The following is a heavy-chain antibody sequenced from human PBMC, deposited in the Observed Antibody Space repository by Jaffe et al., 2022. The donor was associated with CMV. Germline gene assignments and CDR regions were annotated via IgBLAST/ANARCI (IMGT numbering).Heavy chain of an antibody. D-gene: IGHD3-16*01. CDR2: ISPSGKHI. CDR3: TRDRVAGSIWGETTSWAVDI. CDR1: GFTFSLFT. Sequence: EVQLVESGGGLVKAGGSLRLSCAASGFTFSLFTVNWVRQAPGKGLEWVSSISPSGKHIYYADSLKGRFTISRDNAKNSLYLQMNSLRGEDTAVYYCTRDRVAGSIWGETTSWAVDIWGQGTMVTVSS. V-gene: IGHV3-21*01. J-gene: IGHJ3*02.